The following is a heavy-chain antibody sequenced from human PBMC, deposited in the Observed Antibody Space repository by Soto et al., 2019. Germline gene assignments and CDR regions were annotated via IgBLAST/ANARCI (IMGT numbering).Heavy chain of an antibody. V-gene: IGHV5-10-1*01. J-gene: IGHJ6*02. CDR3: ARPLLAAKNGSNTYFFHFLDL. Sequence: PGESLKSSCNGSGYSFASYWISWVRQVPGKGLELMGRIDPTDSYTNYSPSFQGRVTLSADKSISTVYLQWSSLGASDTATYYFARPLLAAKNGSNTYFFHFLDLWGRGATVTVS. CDR1: GYSFASYW. D-gene: IGHD6-25*01. CDR2: IDPTDSYT.